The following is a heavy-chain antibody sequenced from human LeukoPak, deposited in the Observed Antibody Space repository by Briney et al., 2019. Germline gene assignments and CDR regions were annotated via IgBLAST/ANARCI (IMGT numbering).Heavy chain of an antibody. V-gene: IGHV1-69*13. CDR2: IIPIFGTA. Sequence: SVKVSCKASGGTFSSYAISWVRQAPGQGLEWMGGIIPIFGTANYAQKFQGRVTITADESTSTAYMELSSLRSEDTAVYYCANLQGLMTTEGSFDYWGQGTLVTVSS. CDR3: ANLQGLMTTEGSFDY. CDR1: GGTFSSYA. J-gene: IGHJ4*02. D-gene: IGHD4-11*01.